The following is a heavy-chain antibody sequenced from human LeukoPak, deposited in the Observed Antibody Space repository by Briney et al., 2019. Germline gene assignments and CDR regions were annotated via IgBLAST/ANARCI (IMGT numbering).Heavy chain of an antibody. CDR2: IYYSGST. CDR3: SGDLWSSSWFSNWFDP. CDR1: GGSVSSYF. Sequence: SETLSLTCTVSGGSVSSYFWSWIRQPPGKGLEWIGYIYYSGSTHYNPSLKSRVTISVDTTKNQISLKLSSVTAADTAVYYYSGDLWSSSWFSNWFDPWGQGTLVTVSS. J-gene: IGHJ5*02. V-gene: IGHV4-59*02. D-gene: IGHD6-13*01.